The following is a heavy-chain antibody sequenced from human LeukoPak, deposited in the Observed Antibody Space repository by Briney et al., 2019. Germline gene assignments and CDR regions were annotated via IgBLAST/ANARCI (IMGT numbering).Heavy chain of an antibody. CDR3: ARVEDVPMVVYFYY. V-gene: IGHV4-34*01. CDR2: INHSGST. D-gene: IGHD3-22*01. Sequence: SASLSLTRAVYAGSFSGYYCSWIRQPPGKGLGWIGEINHSGSTNYNPSLKSRVTISVDTSKNQFSLKLSSVTAADTAVYYCARVEDVPMVVYFYYGGQGTLVTVSS. J-gene: IGHJ4*02. CDR1: AGSFSGYY.